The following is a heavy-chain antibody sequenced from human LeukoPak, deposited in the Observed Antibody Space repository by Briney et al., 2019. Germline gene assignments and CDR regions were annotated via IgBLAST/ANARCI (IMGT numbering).Heavy chain of an antibody. J-gene: IGHJ4*02. Sequence: SVKVSCKASGGTFSSYAISWVRQAPGQGLEWIGGIIPIFGTANYAQKFQGRVTITTDESTSTAYMELSSLRSEDTAVYYCARGRYYYDSSGYPSYYFDYWGQGTLVTVSS. CDR2: IIPIFGTA. CDR1: GGTFSSYA. V-gene: IGHV1-69*05. D-gene: IGHD3-22*01. CDR3: ARGRYYYDSSGYPSYYFDY.